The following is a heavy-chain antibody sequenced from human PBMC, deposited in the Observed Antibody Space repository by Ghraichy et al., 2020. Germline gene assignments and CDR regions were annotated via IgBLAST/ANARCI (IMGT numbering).Heavy chain of an antibody. CDR2: INHSGST. V-gene: IGHV4-34*01. CDR3: ARLGQPRLNKGY. J-gene: IGHJ4*02. Sequence: SETLSLTCAVYGGSFSGYYWSWIRQPPGKGLEWIGEINHSGSTNYNPSLKSRVTISIDTSKNQFSLKLTSVTAADTAVYYCARLGQPRLNKGYWGQGTLVTVSS. CDR1: GGSFSGYY. D-gene: IGHD2-8*01.